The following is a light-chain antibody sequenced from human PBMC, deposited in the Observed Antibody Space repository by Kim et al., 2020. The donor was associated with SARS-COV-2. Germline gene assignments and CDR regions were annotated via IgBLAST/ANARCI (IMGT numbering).Light chain of an antibody. CDR3: QQRYSTPWT. CDR2: AAS. V-gene: IGKV1-39*01. Sequence: DIQMTQSPSSLSASVGDRVTITCRASQSISSYLNWYQQKPGKAPKLLIYAASSLQSGVPSRFSGSGSGTDFTLTISSLQPEDFATYSCQQRYSTPWTFGQGTKMGIK. J-gene: IGKJ1*01. CDR1: QSISSY.